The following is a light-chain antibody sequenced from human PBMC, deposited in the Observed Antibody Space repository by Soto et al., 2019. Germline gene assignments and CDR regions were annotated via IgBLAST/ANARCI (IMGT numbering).Light chain of an antibody. V-gene: IGLV2-14*01. Sequence: QSVLTQPASVSGSPGQSITISCTGTSSDVGAYNYVSWYQQHPGKAPKLMIYDVSHRPSGVSHRFSGSKSGNTASLTISGLRSEDEATYYCATWDDSLSGFVVFGGGTQLTVL. CDR3: ATWDDSLSGFVV. CDR2: DVS. J-gene: IGLJ7*01. CDR1: SSDVGAYNY.